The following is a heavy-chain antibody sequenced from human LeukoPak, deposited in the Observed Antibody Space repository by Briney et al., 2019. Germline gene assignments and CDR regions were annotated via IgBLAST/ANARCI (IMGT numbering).Heavy chain of an antibody. CDR1: GGSFSGYY. CDR3: ARGLGVNSSRQMNYYYYYYMDV. D-gene: IGHD6-13*01. J-gene: IGHJ6*03. V-gene: IGHV4-34*01. CDR2: INHSGST. Sequence: SETLSLTCAVYGGSFSGYYWSWIRQPPRKGLEWIGEINHSGSTNYNPSLKSRVTISVDTPKNQFSLKLSSVTAADTAVYYCARGLGVNSSRQMNYYYYYYMDVWGKGNTVTVSS.